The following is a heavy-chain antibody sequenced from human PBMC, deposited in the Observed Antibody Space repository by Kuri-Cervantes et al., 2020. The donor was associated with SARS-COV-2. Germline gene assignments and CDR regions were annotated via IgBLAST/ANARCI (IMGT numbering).Heavy chain of an antibody. V-gene: IGHV5-10-1*01. Sequence: KVSCKGSGYSFTSYWISWVRQMPGKGLEWMGRIDPSDSYTNYSPSFQGHVTISADKSISTAYLQWSSLKASDTAMYYCARHSSGWYGIDYWGQGTLVTVSS. D-gene: IGHD6-19*01. CDR1: GYSFTSYW. CDR3: ARHSSGWYGIDY. J-gene: IGHJ4*02. CDR2: IDPSDSYT.